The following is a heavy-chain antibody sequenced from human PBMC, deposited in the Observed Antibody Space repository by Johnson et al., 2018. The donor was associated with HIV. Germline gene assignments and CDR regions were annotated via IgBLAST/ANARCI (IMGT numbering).Heavy chain of an antibody. CDR2: INWDGDST. Sequence: VQLVESGGVVVHPGGSLRLSCETSRFTFDDYAMHWVRQAPGKGLEWVSLINWDGDSTYYADSVKGRFTISRDNSKNSLYLQMNSLTAEDTAVYYCAREGIYCTGGRCYVAAFDIWGQGTKVTVSS. J-gene: IGHJ3*02. CDR1: RFTFDDYA. V-gene: IGHV3-43D*03. D-gene: IGHD2-15*01. CDR3: AREGIYCTGGRCYVAAFDI.